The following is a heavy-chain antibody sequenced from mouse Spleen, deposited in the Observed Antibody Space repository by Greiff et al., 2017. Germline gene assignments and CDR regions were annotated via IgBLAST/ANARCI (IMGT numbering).Heavy chain of an antibody. CDR2: IYPGNSDT. V-gene: IGHV1-5*01. CDR1: GYTFASYW. D-gene: IGHD2-1*01. Sequence: EVQLQQSGTVLARPGASVKMSCKTSGYTFASYWMHWVKQRPGQGLEWIGAIYPGNSDTSYNQKFKGKAKLTAVTSASTAYMELSSLTNEDSAVYYCTRFSYGPGAMDYWGQGTSVTVSS. J-gene: IGHJ4*01. CDR3: TRFSYGPGAMDY.